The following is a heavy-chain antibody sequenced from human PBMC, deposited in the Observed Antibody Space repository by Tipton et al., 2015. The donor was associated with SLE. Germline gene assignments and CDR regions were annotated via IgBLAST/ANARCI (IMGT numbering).Heavy chain of an antibody. CDR2: VSHGGDT. V-gene: IGHV4-59*08. CDR1: GGSISSNY. CDR3: ARGMVTWRGAIIGVDV. D-gene: IGHD2-21*02. Sequence: TLSLTCTVSGGSISSNYWIWIQQPPGKGLEWIGYVSHGGDTNYNPSLKSRVTTSVDAANNQFSLILSSVTAADTAVYYCARGMVTWRGAIIGVDVWGQGTTVTVSS. J-gene: IGHJ6*02.